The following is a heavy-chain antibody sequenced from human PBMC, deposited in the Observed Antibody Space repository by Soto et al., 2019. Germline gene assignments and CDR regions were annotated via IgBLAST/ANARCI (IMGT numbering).Heavy chain of an antibody. CDR3: ARDYCSSTTCPPPYYYYYGMDV. CDR1: GYSFTNYW. Sequence: GESLKISCKGSGYSFTNYWIGWVRQMPGKGLEWMGIIYPGDSDTRYSPSFQGQATISADKSISTAYLQWSSLRSEDTAVYFCARDYCSSTTCPPPYYYYYGMDVWGQGTTVTVSS. D-gene: IGHD2-2*01. CDR2: IYPGDSDT. J-gene: IGHJ6*02. V-gene: IGHV5-51*01.